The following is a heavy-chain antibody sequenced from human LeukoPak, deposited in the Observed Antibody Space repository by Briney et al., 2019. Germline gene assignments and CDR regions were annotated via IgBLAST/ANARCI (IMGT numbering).Heavy chain of an antibody. Sequence: SETLSLTCTVPGGSISSSSYYWGWLRPPPGKGLEWIGSIYYSGSTNYNPSLKSRVTISVDTSKNQCSLKLSSVTAADTGVYYCARDLAYYYDSSPLAVFDYWGQGTLVTVSS. D-gene: IGHD3-22*01. J-gene: IGHJ4*02. CDR2: IYYSGST. CDR1: GGSISSSSYY. CDR3: ARDLAYYYDSSPLAVFDY. V-gene: IGHV4-39*07.